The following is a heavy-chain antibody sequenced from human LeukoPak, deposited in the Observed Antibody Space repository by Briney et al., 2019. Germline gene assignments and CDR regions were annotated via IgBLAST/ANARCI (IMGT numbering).Heavy chain of an antibody. V-gene: IGHV4-39*01. CDR3: ASLIAEVPAARLVYNWFDP. CDR2: IYYCGST. CDR1: GGSISSSSYY. Sequence: SETLSLTCTVSGGSISSSSYYWGWIRQPPGKGLEWIGSIYYCGSTYYNPSLKSRVTISVDTSKNQFSLKLSSVTAADTAVYYCASLIAEVPAARLVYNWFDPWGQGTLVTVSS. J-gene: IGHJ5*02. D-gene: IGHD2-2*01.